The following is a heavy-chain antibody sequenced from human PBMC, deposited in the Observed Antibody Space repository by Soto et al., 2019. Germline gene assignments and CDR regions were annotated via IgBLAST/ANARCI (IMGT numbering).Heavy chain of an antibody. CDR1: GGSISSYY. J-gene: IGHJ6*04. V-gene: IGHV4-59*01. CDR3: ARDSSSYPGSSTAYYYYGRDL. CDR2: IYYSGST. Sequence: SDTLSLTCTVSGGSISSYYWSWIRQPPGKGLEWIGYIYYSGSTNYNPSLKSRVTISVDTSKNQFSLKLSSVTAADTAVYYCARDSSSYPGSSTAYYYYGRDLWGKGTTVTAS. D-gene: IGHD6-13*01.